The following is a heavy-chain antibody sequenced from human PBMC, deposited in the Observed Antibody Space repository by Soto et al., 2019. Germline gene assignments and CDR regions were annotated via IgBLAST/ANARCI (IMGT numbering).Heavy chain of an antibody. CDR3: ARDLGFGLSDY. Sequence: QVQLVQSGAEVKNPGASVKVSCKASGYTFTSYAMHWVRQAPGQRLEWMGWINAGNGNTKYSQKFQGRVTITRDTSASTAYMELSGLRSEDTAVYSCARDLGFGLSDYWGQGTLVTVSS. J-gene: IGHJ4*02. CDR1: GYTFTSYA. D-gene: IGHD3-10*01. V-gene: IGHV1-3*01. CDR2: INAGNGNT.